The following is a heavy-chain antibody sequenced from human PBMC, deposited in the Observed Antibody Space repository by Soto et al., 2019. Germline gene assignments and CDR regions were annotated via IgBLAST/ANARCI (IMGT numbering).Heavy chain of an antibody. V-gene: IGHV4-39*02. CDR2: VYYSGST. D-gene: IGHD3-16*02. Sequence: PSETLSLTCTFSGGSVRSSCYYWGWVRQPPGKGLEWIGSVYYSGSTYYNPSLESRVTISVDKSKNHFSLKLMSLSAADTAVYYCGRLEGLATISYYFDYWGQGALVTVSS. CDR1: GGSVRSSCYY. CDR3: GRLEGLATISYYFDY. J-gene: IGHJ4*02.